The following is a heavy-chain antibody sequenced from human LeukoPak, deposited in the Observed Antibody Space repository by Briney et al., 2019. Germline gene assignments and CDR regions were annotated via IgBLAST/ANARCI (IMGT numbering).Heavy chain of an antibody. CDR2: MNPNSGNT. CDR1: GYTFTSYD. CDR3: ARAHTSANWFDP. Sequence: ASVKLSCKASGYTFTSYDINWVRHATGPGLEWMGWMNPNSGNTGYAQKFQGRVTITRNTSISTAYMELSSLRSEDTAVYYCARAHTSANWFDPWGQGTLVTVSS. D-gene: IGHD3-10*01. V-gene: IGHV1-8*03. J-gene: IGHJ5*02.